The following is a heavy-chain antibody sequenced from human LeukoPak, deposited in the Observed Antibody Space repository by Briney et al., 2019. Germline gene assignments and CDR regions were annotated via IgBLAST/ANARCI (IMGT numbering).Heavy chain of an antibody. D-gene: IGHD1-26*01. CDR1: GFTFSSYG. CDR2: IRYDGSNK. CDR3: AKEGVKTHSDWYFDL. J-gene: IGHJ2*01. Sequence: GGSLRLSCAASGFTFSSYGMHWVRQAPGKGLEWVAFIRYDGSNKYYADSVKGRFTISRDNSKNTLYLQMNSLRAEDTAVYYCAKEGVKTHSDWYFDLWGRGTLVTVSS. V-gene: IGHV3-30*02.